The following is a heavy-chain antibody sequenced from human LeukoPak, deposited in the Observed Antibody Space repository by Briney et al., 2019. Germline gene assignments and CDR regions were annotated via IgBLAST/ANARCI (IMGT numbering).Heavy chain of an antibody. CDR2: IIPFFDIA. D-gene: IGHD1-26*01. V-gene: IGHV1-69*05. Sequence: GASVKVSCKASGGTFSSYAINWVRQAPGQGLEWMGGIIPFFDIATYAQKFQGRVAFTTDESTRTAYMDLSSLTSEDTAVYYCASGQYRELRGYYYYYYMDVWGRGTTVTVSS. J-gene: IGHJ6*03. CDR3: ASGQYRELRGYYYYYYMDV. CDR1: GGTFSSYA.